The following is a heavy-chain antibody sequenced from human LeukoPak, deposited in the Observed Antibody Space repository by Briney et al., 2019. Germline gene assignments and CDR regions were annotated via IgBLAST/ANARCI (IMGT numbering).Heavy chain of an antibody. Sequence: SETLSLTCAVYGGSFSGYYWSWIRQPPGKGLEWIGEINHSGSTNYNPSLKSRVIISVDTSKNQFSLKVTSVTAADTAVYYCARGELQYSSDRYAVRVLDYWGQGTLVTVSS. V-gene: IGHV4-34*01. D-gene: IGHD6-19*01. CDR3: ARGELQYSSDRYAVRVLDY. CDR2: INHSGST. CDR1: GGSFSGYY. J-gene: IGHJ4*02.